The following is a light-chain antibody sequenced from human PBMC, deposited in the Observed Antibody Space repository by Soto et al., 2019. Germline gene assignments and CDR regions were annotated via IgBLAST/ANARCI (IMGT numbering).Light chain of an antibody. V-gene: IGLV2-14*01. CDR3: TSYASGSSHVV. CDR2: DVN. CDR1: SSDIGGYDY. Sequence: QSVLTQPASVSGSPGQSITLSCTGTSSDIGGYDYVSWYQRHPGKAPKLIIYDVNNRPSGVSHRFSGSKSGNTASLTISGLQAEDEADYYCTSYASGSSHVVFGGGTKVTVL. J-gene: IGLJ2*01.